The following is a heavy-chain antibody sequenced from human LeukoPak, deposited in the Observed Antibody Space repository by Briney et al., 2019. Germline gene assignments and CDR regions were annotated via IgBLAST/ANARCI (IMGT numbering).Heavy chain of an antibody. CDR2: ISSSSSTI. Sequence: GGSLRLSCAASGFTFSTYSMNWVRQAPGKGLEWVSYISSSSSTIYYADSVKGRFTISRDNAKNSLYLQMNSLRAEDTAVYYCARVGGAILLVGEDGMDVWGQGTTVTVSS. V-gene: IGHV3-48*04. CDR1: GFTFSTYS. CDR3: ARVGGAILLVGEDGMDV. D-gene: IGHD2-15*01. J-gene: IGHJ6*02.